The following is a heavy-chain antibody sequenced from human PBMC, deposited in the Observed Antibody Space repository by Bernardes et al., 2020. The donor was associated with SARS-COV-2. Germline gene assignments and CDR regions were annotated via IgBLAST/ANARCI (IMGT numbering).Heavy chain of an antibody. D-gene: IGHD1-26*01. CDR3: AKVAGTKVVGRDDYHGLDG. CDR2: ISSDTSKT. Sequence: GGSLRLSCGAAGFRFRDSDMSWVRQAPGKGLEWVALISSDTSKTYYSDSVRGRFTISRENLKNTMQLLMSGLRGEDTGVYYCAKVAGTKVVGRDDYHGLDGWGRGTTITVS. J-gene: IGHJ6*02. CDR1: GFRFRDSD. V-gene: IGHV3-30*18.